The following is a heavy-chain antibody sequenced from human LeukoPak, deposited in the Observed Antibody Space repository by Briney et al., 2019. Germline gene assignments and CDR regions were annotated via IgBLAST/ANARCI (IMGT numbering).Heavy chain of an antibody. D-gene: IGHD3-22*01. CDR3: ARGPRVETYYYDSSGYSFDP. Sequence: ASVKVSCKASGYTFTGYYMHWVRQAPGQGLEWMGCINPNSGGTNYAQKFQGRVTMTRDTSISTAYMELSRLRSDDTAVYYCARGPRVETYYYDSSGYSFDPWGQGTLVTVSS. J-gene: IGHJ5*02. CDR1: GYTFTGYY. CDR2: INPNSGGT. V-gene: IGHV1-2*02.